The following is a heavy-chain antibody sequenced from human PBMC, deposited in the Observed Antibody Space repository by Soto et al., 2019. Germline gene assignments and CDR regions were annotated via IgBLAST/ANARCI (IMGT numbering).Heavy chain of an antibody. J-gene: IGHJ5*02. Sequence: QVQLVQSGAEVKKPGSSVKVSCKASGGTFSSYTISWVRQAPGQGLEWMGRIIPILGIANYAQKFQGRVTITADKSTSTAYMELSSLRSEDTAVYYCARDPPRGVVVPAALGGDNWFDPWGQGTLVTVSS. CDR3: ARDPPRGVVVPAALGGDNWFDP. CDR1: GGTFSSYT. V-gene: IGHV1-69*08. D-gene: IGHD2-2*01. CDR2: IIPILGIA.